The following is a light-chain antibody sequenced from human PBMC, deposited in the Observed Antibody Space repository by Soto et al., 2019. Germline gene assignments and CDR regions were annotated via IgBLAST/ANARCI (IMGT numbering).Light chain of an antibody. CDR3: CSYAGSSTP. CDR2: EGS. V-gene: IGLV2-23*01. Sequence: QSVLTQPASVSGSPGQSITISCTGTSSDVGSYNLVSWYQQHPGKAPKLMIYEGSKRPSGVSNRFSGSKSGNTASLTISGLQAEDEADYYCCSYAGSSTPFGTATKVTVL. CDR1: SSDVGSYNL. J-gene: IGLJ1*01.